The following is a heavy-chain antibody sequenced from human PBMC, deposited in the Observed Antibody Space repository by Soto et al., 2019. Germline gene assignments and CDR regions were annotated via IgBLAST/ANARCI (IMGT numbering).Heavy chain of an antibody. CDR3: ATDRGGSLAF. CDR1: GFSVSSNS. V-gene: IGHV3-66*01. CDR2: IYNGGRT. D-gene: IGHD3-16*01. J-gene: IGHJ4*02. Sequence: EVQLVESGGGLVQPGGSLRLSCGASGFSVSSNSMNWVRQAPGKGLEWVALIYNGGRTYYADSVKGRFTISKDSSKNTLYLQVNSLRAEDMAVYYCATDRGGSLAFWGQGTLVTVSS.